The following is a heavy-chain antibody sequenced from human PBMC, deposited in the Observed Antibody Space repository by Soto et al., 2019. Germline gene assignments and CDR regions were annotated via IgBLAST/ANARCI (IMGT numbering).Heavy chain of an antibody. Sequence: GGSLRLSCAASGFIFSNYWMHWVRQVPGKGLVWVSRINSDGSGTTYADFVRGRFTTSRDNSKNTLDLQMTSLRAEDTAVYFCARVRGITPLGTLTASDCFDLCGQGTLVPVSS. CDR1: GFIFSNYW. D-gene: IGHD1-20*01. J-gene: IGHJ4*02. CDR3: ARVRGITPLGTLTASDCFDL. CDR2: INSDGSGT. V-gene: IGHV3-74*03.